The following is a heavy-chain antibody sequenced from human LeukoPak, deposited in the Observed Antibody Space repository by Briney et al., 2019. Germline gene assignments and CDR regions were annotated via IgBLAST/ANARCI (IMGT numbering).Heavy chain of an antibody. Sequence: GGSLRLSCAASGFTLSSYAMSWVRQAPGKGLEGVSAISGSGGSTYYADSVKGRFTISRDNSKHTLYLQMNSLRAEDTAVYYCAKDSYGHGFDYWGQGTLVSVSS. CDR1: GFTLSSYA. J-gene: IGHJ4*02. V-gene: IGHV3-23*01. CDR2: ISGSGGST. D-gene: IGHD4-17*01. CDR3: AKDSYGHGFDY.